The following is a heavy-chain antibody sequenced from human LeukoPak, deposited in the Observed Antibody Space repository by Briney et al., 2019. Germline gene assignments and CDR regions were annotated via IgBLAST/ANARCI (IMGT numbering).Heavy chain of an antibody. J-gene: IGHJ4*02. CDR1: GYTFTIYY. D-gene: IGHD3-9*01. V-gene: IGHV1-2*02. CDR2: INLNSGGT. Sequence: ASVKVSCKASGYTFTIYYIHWVRQAPGQGLEWMGWINLNSGGTNYAQKFQGRVSMTRDTSISTAYMQVSRLRSDDTAVYYCARSPHILTGENFDYWGQGTLLTVSS. CDR3: ARSPHILTGENFDY.